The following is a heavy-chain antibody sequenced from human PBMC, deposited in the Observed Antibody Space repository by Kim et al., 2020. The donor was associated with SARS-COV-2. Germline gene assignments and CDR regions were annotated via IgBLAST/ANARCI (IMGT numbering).Heavy chain of an antibody. D-gene: IGHD7-27*01. CDR3: AKDLTVPGPG. CDR2: ISYDGSNK. J-gene: IGHJ4*02. CDR1: GFTFSSYG. V-gene: IGHV3-30*18. Sequence: GGSLRLSCAASGFTFSSYGMHWVRQAPGKGLEGVAVISYDGSNKYYADSVKGRFTISRDNSKNTLYLQMNSLRAEDTAVYYCAKDLTVPGPGWGQGTLVTVSS.